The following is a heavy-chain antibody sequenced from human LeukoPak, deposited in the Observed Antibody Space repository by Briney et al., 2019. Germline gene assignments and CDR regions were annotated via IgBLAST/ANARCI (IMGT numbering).Heavy chain of an antibody. J-gene: IGHJ3*02. CDR1: GFSLSNSG. D-gene: IGHD3-22*01. Sequence: PGGSLRPSCAASGFSLSNSGMNWVRQAPGKGLEWVSSISSSSTYIYYADSLEGRFTISRDNVRNSLYLQMNSLRAEDTAVYYCAGYYEVNLAFYIWRRGTIVTVSS. CDR2: ISSSSTYI. CDR3: AGYYEVNLAFYI. V-gene: IGHV3-21*01.